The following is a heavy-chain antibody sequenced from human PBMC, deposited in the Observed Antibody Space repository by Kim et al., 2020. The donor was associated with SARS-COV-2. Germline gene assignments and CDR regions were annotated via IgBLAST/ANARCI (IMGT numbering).Heavy chain of an antibody. V-gene: IGHV3-11*01. CDR1: GFTFSDYY. CDR3: ARAHAPYYYDSSGYYPAY. CDR2: ISSSGSTI. D-gene: IGHD3-22*01. Sequence: GGSLRLSCAASGFTFSDYYMSWIRQAPGKGLEWVSYISSSGSTIYYADSVKGRFTISRDNAKNSLYLQMNSLRAEDTAVYYCARAHAPYYYDSSGYYPAYWGQGTLVTVSS. J-gene: IGHJ4*02.